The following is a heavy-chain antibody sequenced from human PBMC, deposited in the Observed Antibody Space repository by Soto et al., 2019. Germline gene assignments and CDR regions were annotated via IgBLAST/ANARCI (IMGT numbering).Heavy chain of an antibody. CDR3: ARAYTWGVAVAGM. J-gene: IGHJ4*02. Sequence: QVQLVQSGAEVKKPGASVKVSCKASGYTFTSFDINWVRQATGQGLEWMGWMNPNSGNSGYAQKFQGRVTMTRNTSKSTAYMELCSLRSEDTAVYYCARAYTWGVAVAGMWGQGTLVTVSS. V-gene: IGHV1-8*01. CDR1: GYTFTSFD. D-gene: IGHD6-19*01. CDR2: MNPNSGNS.